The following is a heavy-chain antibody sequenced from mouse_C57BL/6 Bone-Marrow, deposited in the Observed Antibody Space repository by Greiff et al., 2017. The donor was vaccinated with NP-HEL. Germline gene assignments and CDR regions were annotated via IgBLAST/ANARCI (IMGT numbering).Heavy chain of an antibody. D-gene: IGHD2-3*01. V-gene: IGHV5-4*01. J-gene: IGHJ2*01. CDR2: ISDGGSYT. CDR1: GFTFSSYA. CDR3: ARVFYDGYYLYYFDY. Sequence: EVHLVESGGGLVKPGGSLKLSCAASGFTFSSYAMSWVRQTPEKRLEWVATISDGGSYTYYQDNVKGRFTISKDNAKNNLYLQVSHLTSEDTAMYYCARVFYDGYYLYYFDYWGQGTTLTVSS.